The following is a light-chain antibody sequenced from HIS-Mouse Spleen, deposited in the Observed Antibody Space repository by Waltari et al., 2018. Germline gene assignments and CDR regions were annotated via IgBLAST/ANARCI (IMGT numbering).Light chain of an antibody. Sequence: SYELTQPPSVSVSPGQTARITCPGHALPKHYAYWYQQKSGQAPVLVIYEESKRPSGIPERFSGSSSGTMATLTISGAQVEDEADYYCYSTDSSGNHRVFGGGTKLTVL. CDR1: ALPKHY. J-gene: IGLJ2*01. V-gene: IGLV3-10*01. CDR3: YSTDSSGNHRV. CDR2: EES.